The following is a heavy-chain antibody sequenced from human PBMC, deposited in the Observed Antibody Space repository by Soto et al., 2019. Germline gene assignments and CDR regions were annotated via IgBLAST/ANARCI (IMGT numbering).Heavy chain of an antibody. D-gene: IGHD3-3*01. CDR3: AYSLWSGYYTDYYGMDV. Sequence: QVQLQESGPGLVKPSETLSLTCTVSGGSISSYYWSWIRQPPGKGLEWIGYIYYSGSTNYNPSLKSRVTISVDTSKNQFSLKLSSVTAADTAVYYCAYSLWSGYYTDYYGMDVWGQGTTVTVSS. V-gene: IGHV4-59*01. CDR2: IYYSGST. CDR1: GGSISSYY. J-gene: IGHJ6*02.